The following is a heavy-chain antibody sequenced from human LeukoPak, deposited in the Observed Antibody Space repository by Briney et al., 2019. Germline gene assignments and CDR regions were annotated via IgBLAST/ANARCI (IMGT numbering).Heavy chain of an antibody. D-gene: IGHD3-22*01. Sequence: ASVKVSCKASGYTFTSYGISWVRQAPGQGLEWMGWISAYNGNTNYAQKLQGRVTMTTDTSTSTAYMEPRSLRSDDTAVYYCAREQDYYYDCSGYYYWGQGTLVTVSS. CDR2: ISAYNGNT. CDR1: GYTFTSYG. J-gene: IGHJ4*02. V-gene: IGHV1-18*01. CDR3: AREQDYYYDCSGYYY.